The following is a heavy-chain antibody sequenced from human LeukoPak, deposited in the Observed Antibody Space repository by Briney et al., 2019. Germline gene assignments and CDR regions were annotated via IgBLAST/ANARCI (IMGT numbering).Heavy chain of an antibody. CDR1: GGSFSGYY. Sequence: SETLSLTCAVYGGSFSGYYWSWIRQPPGKGLEWIGEINHSGSTNYNPSLKSRVTISVDTSKNQFSLKLSSVTAADTAVYYCARKGPSVRYYYYYMDVWDKGTTVTVSS. CDR2: INHSGST. V-gene: IGHV4-34*01. J-gene: IGHJ6*03. D-gene: IGHD3-10*01. CDR3: ARKGPSVRYYYYYMDV.